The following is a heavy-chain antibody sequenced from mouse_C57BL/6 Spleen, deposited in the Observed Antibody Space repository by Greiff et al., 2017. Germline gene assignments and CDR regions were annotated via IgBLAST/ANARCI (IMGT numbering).Heavy chain of an antibody. V-gene: IGHV5-9-1*02. Sequence: EVQLVESGEGLVKPGGSLKLSCAASGFTFSSYAMSWVRQTPEKRLEWVAYISSGGDYTYYADTVKGRFTISRDNARNTLYLQMSSLKSEDTAMYYCTREGVYYYGNNYYAMDYWGQGTSVTVSS. J-gene: IGHJ4*01. D-gene: IGHD1-1*01. CDR3: TREGVYYYGNNYYAMDY. CDR1: GFTFSSYA. CDR2: ISSGGDYT.